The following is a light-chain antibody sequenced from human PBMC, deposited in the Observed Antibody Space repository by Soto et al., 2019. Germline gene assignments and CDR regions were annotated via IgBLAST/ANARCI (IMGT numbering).Light chain of an antibody. Sequence: EIVLPQSPGTLSLSPGESATLSCRARQSVSSSYLAWYQQKPGQAPRLLIYGASSRATGIPDRFSGSGSGTDFTLTISRLEPEDFAVYYCQQYASSPLLTFGGGNKVDIK. CDR2: GAS. V-gene: IGKV3-20*01. CDR1: QSVSSSY. CDR3: QQYASSPLLT. J-gene: IGKJ4*01.